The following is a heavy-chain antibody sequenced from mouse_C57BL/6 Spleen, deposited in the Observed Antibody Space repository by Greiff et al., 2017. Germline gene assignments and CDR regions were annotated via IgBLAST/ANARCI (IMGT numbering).Heavy chain of an antibody. J-gene: IGHJ3*01. CDR1: GYSITSGYY. CDR2: ISYDGSN. CDR3: ARDEQGLRQGWFAY. Sequence: DVKLQESGPGLVKPSQSLSLTCSVTGYSITSGYYWNWIRQFPGNKLEWMGYISYDGSNNYNPSLKNRISITRDTSKNQFFLKLNSVTTEDTATYYCARDEQGLRQGWFAYWGQGTLVTVSA. D-gene: IGHD2-4*01. V-gene: IGHV3-6*01.